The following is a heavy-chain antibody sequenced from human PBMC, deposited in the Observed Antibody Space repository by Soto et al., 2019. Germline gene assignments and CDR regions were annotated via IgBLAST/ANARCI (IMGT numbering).Heavy chain of an antibody. CDR3: AKYFYGSGSYNDY. J-gene: IGHJ4*02. V-gene: IGHV3-30*18. CDR2: ISYDGSNK. Sequence: QVQLVESGGGVVQPGRSLRLSCAASGFTFSSYGMHWVRQAPGKGLEWVAVISYDGSNKYYADSVKGRFTISRDNSKNTLYLQMNSLRAEDTAVYYCAKYFYGSGSYNDYWGQGTLVTVSS. CDR1: GFTFSSYG. D-gene: IGHD3-10*01.